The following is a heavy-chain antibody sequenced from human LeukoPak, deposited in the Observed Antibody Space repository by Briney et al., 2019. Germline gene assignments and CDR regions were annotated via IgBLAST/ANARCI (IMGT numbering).Heavy chain of an antibody. CDR2: IYHTGSS. V-gene: IGHV4-59*08. CDR3: ARGRRGSPPDYVV. J-gene: IGHJ4*02. Sequence: SETLCLTCTVSGDSISEYYWSWIRQPPGKGLEWLSYIYHTGSSNYNSSLESRVTISVDTSKNQFSLKMRSVTAADTAVYYCARGRRGSPPDYVVWGQGTLVTVSS. D-gene: IGHD3-16*01. CDR1: GDSISEYY.